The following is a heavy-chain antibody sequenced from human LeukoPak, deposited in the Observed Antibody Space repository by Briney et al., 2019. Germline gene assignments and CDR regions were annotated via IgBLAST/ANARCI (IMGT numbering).Heavy chain of an antibody. CDR1: GFTFSNHW. D-gene: IGHD6-19*01. Sequence: GGSLRLSCVASGFTFSNHWMSWVRQAPGKGLEWVAHIKQDGSEKYYVDSVKGRFTISRENAKNSLSLQMNSLRAEDTAVYYCARARPSSGWYPYYFDLWGQGTLVTVSS. V-gene: IGHV3-7*04. CDR2: IKQDGSEK. J-gene: IGHJ4*02. CDR3: ARARPSSGWYPYYFDL.